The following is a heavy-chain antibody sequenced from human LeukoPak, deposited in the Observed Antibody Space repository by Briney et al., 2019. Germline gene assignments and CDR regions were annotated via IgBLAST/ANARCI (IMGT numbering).Heavy chain of an antibody. V-gene: IGHV5-51*01. Sequence: ESLKISCKGSGYSFSSYGIAWVRQMPGKGLEWMGIIYPGDSDTRYSRSFQGQVTISADKSISTAYLQWSSLTDSDTPMYFCARQYCNGGSCYSDSWGQGTPVTVSS. D-gene: IGHD2-15*01. CDR2: IYPGDSDT. CDR1: GYSFSSYG. J-gene: IGHJ4*02. CDR3: ARQYCNGGSCYSDS.